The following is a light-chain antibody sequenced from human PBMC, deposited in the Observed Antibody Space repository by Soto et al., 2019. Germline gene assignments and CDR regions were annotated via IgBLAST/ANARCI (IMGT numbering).Light chain of an antibody. Sequence: QSVLTQPPSVSGAPGQRVTISCTGSSSNIGAGYDVHWYQQLPGTAPKLLIYGNSNRPSGVPDRFSGSKSGTSASPAITGLQAEDEADYYCQSYDSSQSAWEVFGGGTQLTVL. J-gene: IGLJ2*01. CDR2: GNS. V-gene: IGLV1-40*01. CDR3: QSYDSSQSAWEV. CDR1: SSNIGAGYD.